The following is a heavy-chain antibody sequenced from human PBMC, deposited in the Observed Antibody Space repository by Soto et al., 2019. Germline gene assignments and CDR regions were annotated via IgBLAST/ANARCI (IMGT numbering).Heavy chain of an antibody. CDR3: ARPHYDSNTFYSFFDY. CDR2: IFHGGGT. Sequence: SETLSLTCDVSGESFSGYYWSWIRQPPGKGLEWIGQIFHGGGTNYSPSLKSRVTISVDSSKNQFSLELTSVTAADTAVYYCARPHYDSNTFYSFFDYWGQGTLVTVSS. V-gene: IGHV4-34*12. J-gene: IGHJ4*02. D-gene: IGHD3-22*01. CDR1: GESFSGYY.